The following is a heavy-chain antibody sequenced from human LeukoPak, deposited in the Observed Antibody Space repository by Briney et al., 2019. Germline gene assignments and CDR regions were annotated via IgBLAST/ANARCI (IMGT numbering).Heavy chain of an antibody. CDR3: ARDRKPRGSGAFDI. Sequence: ASVKVSCKASGYTFTSYGISWVRQAPGQGLEWMGWISAYNGNTNYAQELQGRVTMTTDTSTSTAYMELRSLRSDDTAVYYCARDRKPRGSGAFDIWGQGTMVTVSS. V-gene: IGHV1-18*01. CDR2: ISAYNGNT. CDR1: GYTFTSYG. J-gene: IGHJ3*02.